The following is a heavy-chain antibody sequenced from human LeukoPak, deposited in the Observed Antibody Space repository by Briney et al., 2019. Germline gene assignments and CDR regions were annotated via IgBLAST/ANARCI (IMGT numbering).Heavy chain of an antibody. D-gene: IGHD3-3*01. J-gene: IGHJ4*02. V-gene: IGHV3-30*04. CDR3: AREAYDFWSGYYIPNPFDY. CDR2: ISYDGSNK. Sequence: PGRSLRLSCAASGFTFSSYAMHWVRQAPGKGLEWMAVISYDGSNKYYADSVKGRFTISRDNSKNTLYLQMNSLRAEDTAVYYCAREAYDFWSGYYIPNPFDYWGQGTLVTVSS. CDR1: GFTFSSYA.